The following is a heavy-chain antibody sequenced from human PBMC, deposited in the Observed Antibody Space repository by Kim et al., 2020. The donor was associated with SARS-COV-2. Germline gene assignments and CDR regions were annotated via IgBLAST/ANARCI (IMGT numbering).Heavy chain of an antibody. Sequence: SVKVSCKASGGTFSSYAISWVRQAPGQGLEWMGGIIPIFGTANYAQKFQGRVTITADESTSTAYMELSSLRSEDTAVYYCARDWESGSYYEGFDYWGQGTLVTVSS. V-gene: IGHV1-69*13. J-gene: IGHJ4*02. CDR1: GGTFSSYA. D-gene: IGHD1-26*01. CDR2: IIPIFGTA. CDR3: ARDWESGSYYEGFDY.